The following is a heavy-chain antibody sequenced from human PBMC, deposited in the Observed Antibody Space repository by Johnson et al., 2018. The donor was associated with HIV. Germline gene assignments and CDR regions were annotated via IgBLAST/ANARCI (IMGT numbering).Heavy chain of an antibody. CDR1: GFTFDDYG. V-gene: IGHV3-13*01. Sequence: VQLVESGGGLVQPGGSLRLSCTASGFTFDDYGMSWVRQVPGKGLEWVSAIGTAGDTYYPGSVKGRFTISRENAKNSLYLQMNSLRVEDTAVYYCARRLITREGSDSPTDAFDIWGQGTMVTVSS. J-gene: IGHJ3*02. CDR3: ARRLITREGSDSPTDAFDI. CDR2: IGTAGDT. D-gene: IGHD1-26*01.